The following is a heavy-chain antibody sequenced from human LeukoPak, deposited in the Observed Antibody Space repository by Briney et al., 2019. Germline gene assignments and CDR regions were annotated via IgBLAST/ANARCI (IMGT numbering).Heavy chain of an antibody. V-gene: IGHV1-2*02. CDR1: GYTFTGYY. J-gene: IGHJ4*02. Sequence: ASVKVSCKASGYTFTGYYMHWVRQAPGQGLEWMGWINPNSGGTNYAQKFQGRVTMTRDTSISTAYMELSRLRSDDTAVYYCARSPWSYSPFDYWGQGTLVTVSS. CDR3: ARSPWSYSPFDY. D-gene: IGHD1-26*01. CDR2: INPNSGGT.